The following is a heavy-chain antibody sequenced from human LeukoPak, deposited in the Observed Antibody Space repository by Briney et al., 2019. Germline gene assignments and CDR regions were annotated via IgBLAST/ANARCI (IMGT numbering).Heavy chain of an antibody. CDR3: ARASEKGSVDY. D-gene: IGHD3-10*01. CDR1: GFPFSSYG. J-gene: IGHJ4*02. CDR2: IKQDRSEK. Sequence: GMSLRLSCAASGFPFSSYGMHWVRQAPGKGLELVANIKQDRSEKYYVDSVKGRFTISRDNAKNSLYLRMNSLRADDTAVYYCARASEKGSVDYWGQGTLVTVSS. V-gene: IGHV3-7*04.